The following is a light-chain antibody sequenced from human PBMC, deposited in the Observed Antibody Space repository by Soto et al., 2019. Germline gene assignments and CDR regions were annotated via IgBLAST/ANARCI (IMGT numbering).Light chain of an antibody. Sequence: DIQMTQSPSSLSASAVDRVTITCQASHDITSYLTWYQHKPGKAPKLLIYDASLLEAGVPSSFSRSGSGTDFTFTISSLQPEDVETYYRQKCDYLPIFGGGTTVDFK. V-gene: IGKV1-33*01. CDR1: HDITSY. J-gene: IGKJ3*01. CDR3: QKCDYLPI. CDR2: DAS.